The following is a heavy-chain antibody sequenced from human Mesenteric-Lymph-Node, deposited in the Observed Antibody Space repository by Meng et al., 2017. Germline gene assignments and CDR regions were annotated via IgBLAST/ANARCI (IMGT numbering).Heavy chain of an antibody. V-gene: IGHV3-20*04. Sequence: GESLKISCAASGFTFDDYGMSWVRQAPGKGLEWVSGINWNGGSTGYADSVKGRFTISRDNSKNTLYLQMNSLRAEDTAVYYCAKDRPHYYDSSGYYYLPQFDYWGQGTLVTVSS. CDR3: AKDRPHYYDSSGYYYLPQFDY. D-gene: IGHD3-22*01. CDR2: INWNGGST. CDR1: GFTFDDYG. J-gene: IGHJ4*02.